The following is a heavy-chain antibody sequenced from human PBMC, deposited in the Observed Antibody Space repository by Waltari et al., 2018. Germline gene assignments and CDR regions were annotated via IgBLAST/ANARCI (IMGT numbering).Heavy chain of an antibody. Sequence: QVQLVQSGAEVKKPGASVKVSCKASGYTFTSYYMHWVRQAPGQGLEWRGRINPSGGSTSYAQKFQGRVTMTRDTSTSTVYMELSSLRSEDTAVYYCARDLYCSGGSCYSPHFDYWGQGTLVTVSS. V-gene: IGHV1-46*01. CDR3: ARDLYCSGGSCYSPHFDY. CDR1: GYTFTSYY. D-gene: IGHD2-15*01. CDR2: INPSGGST. J-gene: IGHJ4*02.